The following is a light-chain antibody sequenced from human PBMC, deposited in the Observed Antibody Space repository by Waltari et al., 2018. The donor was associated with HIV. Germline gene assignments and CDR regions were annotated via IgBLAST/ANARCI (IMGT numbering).Light chain of an antibody. CDR3: LQYDNLLT. J-gene: IGKJ4*01. Sequence: DIQMTQSPSSLSASVGDRVTITCQASQDISNYLNWFQQKPGKAPKLLIYDASKLETGGPSRVSGSGSGTDCTFTISSLQPEDIATYYCLQYDNLLTFGGGTKVEIK. V-gene: IGKV1-33*01. CDR2: DAS. CDR1: QDISNY.